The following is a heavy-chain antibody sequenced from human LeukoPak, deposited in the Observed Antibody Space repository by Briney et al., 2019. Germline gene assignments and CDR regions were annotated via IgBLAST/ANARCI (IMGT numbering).Heavy chain of an antibody. CDR3: ASVRQWEPASFDY. V-gene: IGHV3-30*03. J-gene: IGHJ4*02. Sequence: GGSLRLSCAAPGFTFSSYGMHWVRQAPGKGLEWVAVISYDGSNKYYADSVKGRFTISRDNSKNTLYLQMNSLRAEDTAVYYCASVRQWEPASFDYWGQGTLVTVSS. CDR2: ISYDGSNK. CDR1: GFTFSSYG. D-gene: IGHD1-26*01.